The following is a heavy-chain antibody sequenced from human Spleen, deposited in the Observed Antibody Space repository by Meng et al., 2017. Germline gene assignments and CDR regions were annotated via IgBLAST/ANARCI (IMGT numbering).Heavy chain of an antibody. CDR1: GYRFTTYW. D-gene: IGHD5-12*01. CDR2: IYPGESDT. CDR3: ARQSTVASSDVFDI. Sequence: GESLKISCKGSGYRFTTYWIGWVRQMPGKGLEWMGIIYPGESDTRYSPSFQGQVTISADKSINTAYLQWSSLKASDTTMYYCARQSTVASSDVFDIWGQGTMVTVSS. J-gene: IGHJ3*02. V-gene: IGHV5-51*01.